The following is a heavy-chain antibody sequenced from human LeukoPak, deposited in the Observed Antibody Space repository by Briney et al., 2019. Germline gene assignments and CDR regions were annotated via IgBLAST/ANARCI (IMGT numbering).Heavy chain of an antibody. V-gene: IGHV3-48*01. Sequence: PGGSLRLSCAASDFTFTSYSMNWVRQAPGKGLERVSYISSHSSTIYYADSVKGWYTISSDNAKNSLYLQMNSLRAEDTAVYYCARGLERGYFDYWGQGTLVTVSS. J-gene: IGHJ4*02. D-gene: IGHD1-1*01. CDR2: ISSHSSTI. CDR3: ARGLERGYFDY. CDR1: DFTFTSYS.